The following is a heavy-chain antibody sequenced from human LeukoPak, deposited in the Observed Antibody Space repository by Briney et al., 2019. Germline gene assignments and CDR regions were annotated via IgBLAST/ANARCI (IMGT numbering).Heavy chain of an antibody. CDR1: GYSFTSYW. CDR3: ARLKWLDSTYWFDP. V-gene: IGHV5-51*01. Sequence: GESLKISCKGSGYSFTSYWIGWVRQMPGKGLEWMGIIYPGDSDTRYSPSFQGQVTISADKSISTAYQQWSSLKASDTAMYCCARLKWLDSTYWFDPWGQGTLVTVSS. D-gene: IGHD6-19*01. J-gene: IGHJ5*02. CDR2: IYPGDSDT.